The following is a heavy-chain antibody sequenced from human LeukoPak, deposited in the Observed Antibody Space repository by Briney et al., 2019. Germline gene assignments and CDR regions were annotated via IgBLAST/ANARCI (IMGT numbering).Heavy chain of an antibody. V-gene: IGHV3-30*03. J-gene: IGHJ4*02. D-gene: IGHD4-17*01. CDR2: ISYGGSNK. CDR3: TTENGDYEYLDY. Sequence: GRSLRLSCAASGFTFSSYGMHWVRQAPGKGLEWVAVISYGGSNKYYADSVKGRFTISRDNSKNTLYLQMNSLRAEDTAVYYCTTENGDYEYLDYWGQGTLVTVSS. CDR1: GFTFSSYG.